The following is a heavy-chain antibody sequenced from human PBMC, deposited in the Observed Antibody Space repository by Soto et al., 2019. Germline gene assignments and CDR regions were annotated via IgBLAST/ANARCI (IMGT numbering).Heavy chain of an antibody. CDR1: GGSISSSNW. V-gene: IGHV4-4*02. CDR3: ASEGLSPKSPAHAFDI. D-gene: IGHD3-3*02. J-gene: IGHJ3*02. CDR2: IYHSGST. Sequence: QVQLQESGPGLVKPSGTLSLTCAVSGGSISSSNWWSWVRQPPGKGLEWIGEIYHSGSTNYNPSLKRRVTISVDKSKNQFSLKLSSVTAADTAVYYCASEGLSPKSPAHAFDIWGQGTMVTVSS.